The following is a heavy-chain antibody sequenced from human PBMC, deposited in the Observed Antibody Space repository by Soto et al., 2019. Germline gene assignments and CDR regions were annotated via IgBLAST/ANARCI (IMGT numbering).Heavy chain of an antibody. V-gene: IGHV1-69*13. CDR2: IIPIFGTA. Sequence: ASVKVSCKASGGTFSSYAISWVRQAPGQGLEWMGGIIPIFGTANYAQKFQGRVTITADESTSTAYMELSSLRSEDTAVYYCASGLVRGVIALGYYYGMDVWGQGTTVTVSS. CDR3: ASGLVRGVIALGYYYGMDV. J-gene: IGHJ6*02. D-gene: IGHD3-10*01. CDR1: GGTFSSYA.